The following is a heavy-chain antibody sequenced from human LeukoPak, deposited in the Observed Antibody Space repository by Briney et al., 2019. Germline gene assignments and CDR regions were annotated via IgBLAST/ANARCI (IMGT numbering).Heavy chain of an antibody. J-gene: IGHJ4*02. CDR3: AALGYSYGYSSFDY. Sequence: SETLSLTCTVPGGSISSSSYYWGWIRQPPGKGLEWIGSIYYSGSTYYNPSLKSRVTISVDTSKNQFSLKLSSVTAADTAVYYCAALGYSYGYSSFDYWGQGTLVTVSS. D-gene: IGHD5-18*01. CDR2: IYYSGST. CDR1: GGSISSSSYY. V-gene: IGHV4-39*01.